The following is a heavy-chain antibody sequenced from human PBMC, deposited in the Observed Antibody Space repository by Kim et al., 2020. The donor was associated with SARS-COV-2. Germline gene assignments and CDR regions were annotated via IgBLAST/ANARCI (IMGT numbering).Heavy chain of an antibody. J-gene: IGHJ4*02. V-gene: IGHV3-74*01. D-gene: IGHD3-9*01. CDR3: ARDPSGWATGLIDY. Sequence: GGSLRLSCAASGFTFSSYWMHWVRQAPGKGLVWVSRINSDASSTSYADSVKGRFTISRDNAKNTLYLQMNSLRAEDTAVYYCARDPSGWATGLIDYWGQGTLVTVSS. CDR1: GFTFSSYW. CDR2: INSDASST.